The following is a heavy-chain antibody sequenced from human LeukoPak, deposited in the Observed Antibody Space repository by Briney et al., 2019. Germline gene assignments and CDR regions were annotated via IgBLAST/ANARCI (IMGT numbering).Heavy chain of an antibody. CDR1: GGSLSSYY. CDR2: IYTSGST. Sequence: SETLSLTCTVSGGSLSSYYWSWIRQPAGKGLEWIGRIYTSGSTNYNPSLKSRVTMSVDTSKNQFSLKLSSVTAADTAVYYCARTTRIAVAGGYYYYYMDVWGKGTTVTVSS. CDR3: ARTTRIAVAGGYYYYYMDV. D-gene: IGHD6-19*01. V-gene: IGHV4-4*07. J-gene: IGHJ6*03.